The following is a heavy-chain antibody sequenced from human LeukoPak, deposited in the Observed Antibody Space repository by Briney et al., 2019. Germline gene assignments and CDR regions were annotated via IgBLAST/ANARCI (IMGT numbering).Heavy chain of an antibody. CDR2: IYYSGST. CDR3: ARGRPDTAMARPSYYFDY. J-gene: IGHJ4*02. Sequence: SQTLSLTCTVSGGSISSGDYYWSWIRQPPGKGLEWIGYIYYSGSTYYNPSLKSRVTISVDTSKNQFSLKLSSVTAADTAVYYCARGRPDTAMARPSYYFDYWGQGTLVTVSS. D-gene: IGHD5-18*01. V-gene: IGHV4-30-4*08. CDR1: GGSISSGDYY.